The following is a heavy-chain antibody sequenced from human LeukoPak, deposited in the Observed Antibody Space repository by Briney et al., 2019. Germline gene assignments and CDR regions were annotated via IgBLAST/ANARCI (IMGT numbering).Heavy chain of an antibody. Sequence: ASVKVSCKASGGTFSSYAISWVRQAPGQGLEWVGRIIPILGIANYAQKFQGRVTITADKSTSTAYMELSSLRSEDTAVYYCARGKEYSYGPTGYWGQGTLVTVSS. J-gene: IGHJ4*02. CDR1: GGTFSSYA. CDR3: ARGKEYSYGPTGY. CDR2: IIPILGIA. V-gene: IGHV1-69*04. D-gene: IGHD5-18*01.